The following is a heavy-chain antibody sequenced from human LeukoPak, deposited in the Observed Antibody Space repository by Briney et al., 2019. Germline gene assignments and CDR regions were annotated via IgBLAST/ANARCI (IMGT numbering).Heavy chain of an antibody. CDR2: ISGSGGST. Sequence: GGFLRLSCAASGFTFSSYAMSWVRQAPGKGLEWVSAISGSGGSTYYADSVKGRFTISRDNSKNTLYLQMNSLRAEDTAVYYCAKDPRPIRFLEYHHKDYWGQGTLVTVSS. V-gene: IGHV3-23*01. J-gene: IGHJ4*02. CDR1: GFTFSSYA. CDR3: AKDPRPIRFLEYHHKDY. D-gene: IGHD3-3*01.